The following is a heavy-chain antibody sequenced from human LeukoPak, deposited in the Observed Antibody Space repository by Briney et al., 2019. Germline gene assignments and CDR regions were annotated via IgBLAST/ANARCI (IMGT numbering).Heavy chain of an antibody. Sequence: GGSLRLSCAASGFTFSSYGMHWVRQAPGKGLEWVAVIWYDESNKYYADSVKGLFTISRDNSENTLYLQMNSLRAEDTAVYYCARGLRQLVRRGENFDYWGQGTLVTVSS. V-gene: IGHV3-33*01. CDR3: ARGLRQLVRRGENFDY. CDR1: GFTFSSYG. CDR2: IWYDESNK. D-gene: IGHD6-13*01. J-gene: IGHJ4*02.